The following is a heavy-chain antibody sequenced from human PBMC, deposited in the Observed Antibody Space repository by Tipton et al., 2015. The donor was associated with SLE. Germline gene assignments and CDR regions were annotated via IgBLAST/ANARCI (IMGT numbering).Heavy chain of an antibody. CDR3: AREGSSCLFQH. Sequence: TLSLTCTVSGGSISSGSYYWSWIRQPAGKGLEWIGRIYTSGSTNYNPSLKSRVTISVDTSKNQFSLKLSSVTAADTAVDYCAREGSSCLFQHWGQGTLVTVSS. J-gene: IGHJ1*01. D-gene: IGHD6-13*01. CDR2: IYTSGST. CDR1: GGSISSGSYY. V-gene: IGHV4-61*02.